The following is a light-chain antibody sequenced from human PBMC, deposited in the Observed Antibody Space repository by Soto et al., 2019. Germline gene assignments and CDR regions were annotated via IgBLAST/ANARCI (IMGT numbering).Light chain of an antibody. CDR2: EVV. Sequence: QSALTQPPSASGSPGQSVTISCTGTKNDIGVYDFVSWYQHHPGKAPRLIIYEVVQRPSGVPDRFSGSKSGNTASLAITGLQADDEADYHCQSYDTSLSGYVFGTGTKVTVL. CDR3: QSYDTSLSGYV. V-gene: IGLV2-8*01. CDR1: KNDIGVYDF. J-gene: IGLJ1*01.